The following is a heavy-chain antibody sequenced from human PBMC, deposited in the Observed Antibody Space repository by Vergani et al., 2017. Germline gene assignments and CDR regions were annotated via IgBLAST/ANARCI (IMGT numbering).Heavy chain of an antibody. CDR2: ISGSGGST. V-gene: IGHV3-23*01. J-gene: IGHJ4*02. D-gene: IGHD5-18*01. CDR1: GFTFSSYA. Sequence: TASGFTFSSYAMSWVRQAPGKGLEWVSAISGSGGSTYYADSVKGRFTISRDNSKNTLYLQMNSLRAEDTAVYYCARGYSYGRAIDYWGQGTLVTVSS. CDR3: ARGYSYGRAIDY.